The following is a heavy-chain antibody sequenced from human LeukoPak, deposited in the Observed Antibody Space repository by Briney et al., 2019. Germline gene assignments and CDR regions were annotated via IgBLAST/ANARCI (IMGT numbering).Heavy chain of an antibody. V-gene: IGHV3-30-3*01. CDR2: ISYDGSNK. CDR3: ARDPTQRLEWFGTFDN. J-gene: IGHJ3*02. Sequence: GGSLRLSCAASGFTFSSYAMHWVRQAPGEGLEWVAVISYDGSNKYYADSAKGRFTISRDNSKNTLYLQMNSLRAEDTAVYYCARDPTQRLEWFGTFDNWGQGTMVTVSS. CDR1: GFTFSSYA. D-gene: IGHD3-3*01.